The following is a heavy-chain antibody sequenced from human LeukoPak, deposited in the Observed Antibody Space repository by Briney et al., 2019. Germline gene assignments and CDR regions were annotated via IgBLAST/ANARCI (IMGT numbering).Heavy chain of an antibody. Sequence: GGSLRLSCAASGFTFSTYWMHWVRQAPGKGLVWVSRIHSDGSSTSYADSVKGRFTISRDNAKNSLYLQMNSLRAEDTAVYYCARNRNYRSIDEKVDYFDYWGQGTLVTVSS. D-gene: IGHD6-6*01. V-gene: IGHV3-74*01. J-gene: IGHJ4*02. CDR2: IHSDGSST. CDR1: GFTFSTYW. CDR3: ARNRNYRSIDEKVDYFDY.